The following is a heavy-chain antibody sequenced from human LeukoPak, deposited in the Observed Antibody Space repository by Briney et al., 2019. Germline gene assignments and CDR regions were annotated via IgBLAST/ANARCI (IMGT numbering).Heavy chain of an antibody. CDR3: VWVSVAGTLGY. CDR2: IKSKTDGGTT. J-gene: IGHJ4*02. V-gene: IGHV3-15*01. Sequence: GGSLRLSCAASGFTFSNAWMSWVRQAPGKGLEWVGRIKSKTDGGTTDYAAPVKGRFTISRDDSKNTLYLQMNSLKTEDTAVYYCVWVSVAGTLGYWGQGTLVTVSS. CDR1: GFTFSNAW. D-gene: IGHD6-19*01.